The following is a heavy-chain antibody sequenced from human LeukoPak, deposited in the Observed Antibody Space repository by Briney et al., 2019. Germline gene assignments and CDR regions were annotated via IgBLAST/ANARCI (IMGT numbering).Heavy chain of an antibody. Sequence: SETLSLTCAVYGGSFSGYYWSWIRQPPGKGLEWIGEINHSGSTNYDPSLESRVTISVDTSKNQFSLKLSSVTAADTAVYYCAGASIAYCSGGSCYPKVFDYWGQGTLVTVSS. CDR2: INHSGST. CDR1: GGSFSGYY. J-gene: IGHJ4*02. V-gene: IGHV4-34*01. CDR3: AGASIAYCSGGSCYPKVFDY. D-gene: IGHD2-15*01.